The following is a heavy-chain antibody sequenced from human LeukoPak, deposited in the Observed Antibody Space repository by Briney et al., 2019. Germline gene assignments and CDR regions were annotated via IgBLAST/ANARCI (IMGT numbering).Heavy chain of an antibody. CDR1: GGSISSYY. Sequence: SKTLSLTCTVSGGSISSYYWYWIRQPPGKGLEWIGYIYYSGSTKYNPSLESRVTISVDSSKNQFSLKLSAVTAADTAVYYCARGVPQGWVHWFDPWGQGTLVTVSS. D-gene: IGHD1-26*01. J-gene: IGHJ5*02. CDR3: ARGVPQGWVHWFDP. CDR2: IYYSGST. V-gene: IGHV4-59*01.